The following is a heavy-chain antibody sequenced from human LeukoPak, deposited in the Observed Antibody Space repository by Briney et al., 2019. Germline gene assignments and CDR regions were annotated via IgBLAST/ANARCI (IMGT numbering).Heavy chain of an antibody. CDR1: GGTFSSYA. CDR3: ANHYYGSGNKYLLTDV. D-gene: IGHD3-10*01. CDR2: IIPILGIA. J-gene: IGHJ6*02. Sequence: SVKVSCKASGGTFSSYAISWVRQAPGQGLEWMGRIIPILGIANYAQKFQGRDTITADKSTSTAYMELSSLRSEDTAVYYCANHYYGSGNKYLLTDVWGQGTTVTVSS. V-gene: IGHV1-69*04.